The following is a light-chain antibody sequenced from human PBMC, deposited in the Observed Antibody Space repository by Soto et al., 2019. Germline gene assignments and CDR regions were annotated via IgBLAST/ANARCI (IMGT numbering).Light chain of an antibody. CDR3: SSYTFSSTLVV. Sequence: QSVLTQPASVSGSPGQSITISCTGTSSDMGSYNYVSWYQQLPGKVPKLMIYGVSNRPSGVSNRFSGSKSGNTASLTISGLQAEDEADYYCSSYTFSSTLVVFGGGTKVTVL. V-gene: IGLV2-14*03. CDR2: GVS. CDR1: SSDMGSYNY. J-gene: IGLJ2*01.